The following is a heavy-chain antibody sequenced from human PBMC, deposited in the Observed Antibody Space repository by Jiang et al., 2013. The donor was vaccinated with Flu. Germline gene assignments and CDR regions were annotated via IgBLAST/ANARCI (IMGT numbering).Heavy chain of an antibody. CDR2: ISGSGGST. D-gene: IGHD2-2*01. CDR3: ANPSEPAAIFWDAFDI. Sequence: GLVQPGGSLRLSCAASGFTFSSYAMSWVRQAPGKGLEWVSAISGSGGSTYYADSVKGRFTISRDNSKNTLYLQMNSLRAEDTAVYYCANPSEPAAIFWDAFDIWGQGTMVTVSS. V-gene: IGHV3-23*01. CDR1: GFTFSSYA. J-gene: IGHJ3*02.